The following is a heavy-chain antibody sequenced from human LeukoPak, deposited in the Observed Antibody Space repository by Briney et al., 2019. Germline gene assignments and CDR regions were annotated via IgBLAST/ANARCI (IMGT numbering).Heavy chain of an antibody. CDR2: ISSSSSYI. D-gene: IGHD3-9*01. CDR1: GFTFSSYS. CDR3: ARDYDILTGYYYGMDV. J-gene: IGHJ6*02. Sequence: GGSLRLSCAASGFTFSSYSMNWVRQAPGKGLEWASSISSSSSYIYYADSVKGRFTISRDNAKNSLYLQMNSLRAEDTAVYYCARDYDILTGYYYGMDVWGQGTTVTVSS. V-gene: IGHV3-21*01.